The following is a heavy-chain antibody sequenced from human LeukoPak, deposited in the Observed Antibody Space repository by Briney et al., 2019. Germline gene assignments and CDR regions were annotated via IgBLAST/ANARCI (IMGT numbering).Heavy chain of an antibody. CDR3: ARGLRRFLAAAGTSFDY. J-gene: IGHJ4*02. CDR1: GGSFSGCY. V-gene: IGHV4-34*01. Sequence: SETLSLTRAVYGGSFSGCYWSWIRQPPGRGLEWIGEINHSGSTNYNPSLKSRVTISVDTSKNQFSLKLSSVTAADTAVYYCARGLRRFLAAAGTSFDYWGQGTLVTVSS. D-gene: IGHD6-13*01. CDR2: INHSGST.